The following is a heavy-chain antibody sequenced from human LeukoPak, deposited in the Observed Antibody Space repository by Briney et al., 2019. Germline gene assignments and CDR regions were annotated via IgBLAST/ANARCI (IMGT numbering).Heavy chain of an antibody. Sequence: SETLSLTCTVSGGSISSGSYYWSWIRQPAGKGLEWIERIYTSGSTNYNPSLKSRVTISVDTSKDQFSLKLSSVTAADTAVYYCASFPYYYDSSGYYYWGQGTLVTVSS. CDR2: IYTSGST. CDR1: GGSISSGSYY. D-gene: IGHD3-22*01. V-gene: IGHV4-61*02. J-gene: IGHJ4*02. CDR3: ASFPYYYDSSGYYY.